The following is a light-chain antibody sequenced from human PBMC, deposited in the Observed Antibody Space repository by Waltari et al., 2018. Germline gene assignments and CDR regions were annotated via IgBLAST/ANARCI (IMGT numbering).Light chain of an antibody. CDR3: SSYTASRLYV. J-gene: IGLJ1*01. Sequence: QSALTQPASVSGSPGQSITISCTGTSSDVGGYNYVSWYQHYPGKAPKLVIHDVSSRPSGASDRFSGSKSGNTASLIISGLQADDEADYYCSSYTASRLYVFGTGTKVTVL. CDR2: DVS. V-gene: IGLV2-14*03. CDR1: SSDVGGYNY.